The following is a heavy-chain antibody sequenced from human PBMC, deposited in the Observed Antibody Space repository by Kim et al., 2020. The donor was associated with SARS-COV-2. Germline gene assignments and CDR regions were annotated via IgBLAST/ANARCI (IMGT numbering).Heavy chain of an antibody. J-gene: IGHJ6*02. V-gene: IGHV3-33*05. CDR3: ARDLRLLWFGELGGMDV. D-gene: IGHD3-10*01. CDR1: GFTFSSYG. CDR2: ISYDGSNK. Sequence: GGSLRLSCAASGFTFSSYGMHWVRQAPGKGLEWVAVISYDGSNKYYADSVKGRFTISRDNSKNTLYLQMNSLRAEDTAVYYCARDLRLLWFGELGGMDVWGQGTTVTVSS.